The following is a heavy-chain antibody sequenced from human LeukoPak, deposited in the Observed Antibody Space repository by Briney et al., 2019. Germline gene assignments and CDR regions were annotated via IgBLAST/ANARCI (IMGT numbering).Heavy chain of an antibody. CDR3: ARKEGGQLVNTRRWFDP. V-gene: IGHV4-34*01. Sequence: SETLSLTCAVYGGSFSDYYWSWIRQPPGKGLEWIGEINHSGSTHYDPSLKSRVTISVDTSKKHFSLQLRSVTAADTAVYYCARKEGGQLVNTRRWFDPWGQGTLVTVSS. J-gene: IGHJ5*02. CDR1: GGSFSDYY. CDR2: INHSGST. D-gene: IGHD6-13*01.